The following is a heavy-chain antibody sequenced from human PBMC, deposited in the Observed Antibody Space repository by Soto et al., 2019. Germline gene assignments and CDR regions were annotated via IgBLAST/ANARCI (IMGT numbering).Heavy chain of an antibody. D-gene: IGHD3-22*01. CDR3: ARGTHDDISGQYYCYYAMDV. CDR1: GGSISSSSYY. CDR2: IYYSGNT. Sequence: QLQLQESGPGLVKPSETLSLTCTVSGGSISSSSYYWGWIRQPPGKGLEWIGSIYYSGNTYYNPSLKSRVPGAVYPVTSPSSLKPTSVSAADTALYYCARGTHDDISGQYYCYYAMDVWGQGTTVTVSS. V-gene: IGHV4-39*01. J-gene: IGHJ6*02.